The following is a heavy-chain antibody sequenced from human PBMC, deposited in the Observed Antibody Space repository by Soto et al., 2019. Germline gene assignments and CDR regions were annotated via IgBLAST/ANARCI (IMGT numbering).Heavy chain of an antibody. CDR3: ATRRSWSGYTH. V-gene: IGHV1-24*01. CDR2: FDEEEGET. CDR1: GLTLIELS. J-gene: IGHJ4*02. D-gene: IGHD3-3*01. Sequence: ASVKVSCKLPGLTLIELSIHWVRQAPGKGLQWMGGFDEEEGETIYAQMFQGRVTMTEDTNTHTAYMEFTSLRSDDTALYFCATRRSWSGYTHWGQGTLVTVSS.